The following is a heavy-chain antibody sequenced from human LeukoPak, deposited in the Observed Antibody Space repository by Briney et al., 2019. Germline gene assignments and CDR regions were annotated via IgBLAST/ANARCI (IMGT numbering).Heavy chain of an antibody. J-gene: IGHJ4*02. CDR1: GYTFTGYY. CDR3: ARDFILTGYYLDY. Sequence: ASVKVSCRASGYTFTGYYMHWVRQAPGQGLEWMGIINPSGGSTSYAQKFQGRVTMTRDMSTSTVYMELSSLRSEDTAVYYCARDFILTGYYLDYWGQGTLVTVSS. CDR2: INPSGGST. D-gene: IGHD3-9*01. V-gene: IGHV1-46*01.